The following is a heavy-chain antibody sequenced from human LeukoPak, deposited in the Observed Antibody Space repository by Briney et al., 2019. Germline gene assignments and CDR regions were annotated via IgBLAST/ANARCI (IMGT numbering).Heavy chain of an antibody. Sequence: SVNVSCKSSVGTFSSYAISWVRPAPGQGLAWMGRIIPILGIANYSQKFQGRVTITAGKSTSTAYVELSSLRSEDTGVYYCARGSEVAGYSTYYFDYWGQGTLVTVSS. V-gene: IGHV1-69*04. CDR3: ARGSEVAGYSTYYFDY. D-gene: IGHD5-12*01. CDR2: IIPILGIA. J-gene: IGHJ4*02. CDR1: VGTFSSYA.